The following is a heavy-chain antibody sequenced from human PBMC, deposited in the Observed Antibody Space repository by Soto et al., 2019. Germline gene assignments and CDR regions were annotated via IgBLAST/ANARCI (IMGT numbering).Heavy chain of an antibody. Sequence: TLCVRWSVAGGSIGGGGDSWSWIRQPPGKGLEWIGYIYHSGSTYYNPSLKSRVTISVDRSKNQFSLKLSSVTDADTAVYYCARVTDRWGQGTLVTVSS. V-gene: IGHV4-30-2*01. J-gene: IGHJ5*02. CDR1: GGSIGGGGDS. CDR2: IYHSGST. CDR3: ARVTDR.